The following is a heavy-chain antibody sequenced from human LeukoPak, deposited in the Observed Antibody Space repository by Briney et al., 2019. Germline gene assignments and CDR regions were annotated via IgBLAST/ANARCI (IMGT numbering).Heavy chain of an antibody. D-gene: IGHD3-10*01. V-gene: IGHV3-23*01. Sequence: GGSLRLSCAASGFTFSSYAMNWVRQAPGQGLEWVSAISGSGGSTYYADSVKGRFTISRDNSKNTLYLQMNSLRAEDTAVYYCARLSEMLRGPEVIYYFEHWGQGTLVTVSS. CDR3: ARLSEMLRGPEVIYYFEH. CDR1: GFTFSSYA. J-gene: IGHJ4*02. CDR2: ISGSGGST.